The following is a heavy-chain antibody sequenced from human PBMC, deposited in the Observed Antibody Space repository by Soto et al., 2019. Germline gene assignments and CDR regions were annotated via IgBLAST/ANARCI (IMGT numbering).Heavy chain of an antibody. CDR1: GYSFTNYW. J-gene: IGHJ4*02. Sequence: GESLKISCEASGYSFTNYWIGWVRPMPGKGLEWMALIYPGESDTRYSPSFQGQVTISADQSIKTAYLQWGSLKASDTAMYYSARRPVDSSGGLDYWGQGTLVTVSS. V-gene: IGHV5-51*01. CDR3: ARRPVDSSGGLDY. D-gene: IGHD3-22*01. CDR2: IYPGESDT.